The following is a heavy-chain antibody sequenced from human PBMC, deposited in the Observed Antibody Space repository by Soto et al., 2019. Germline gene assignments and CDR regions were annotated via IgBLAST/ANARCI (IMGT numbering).Heavy chain of an antibody. CDR2: IKQDGSEK. D-gene: IGHD3-3*01. J-gene: IGHJ6*02. CDR1: GFTFSSYW. Sequence: GGSLRQTCAASGFTFSSYWMSWVRQAPGKGLEWVANIKQDGSEKYYVDSVKGRFTISRDNAKNSLYLQMNSLRAEDTAVYYCARDRYSYYDFWSGSLPYYYYGMDVWGQGT. CDR3: ARDRYSYYDFWSGSLPYYYYGMDV. V-gene: IGHV3-7*01.